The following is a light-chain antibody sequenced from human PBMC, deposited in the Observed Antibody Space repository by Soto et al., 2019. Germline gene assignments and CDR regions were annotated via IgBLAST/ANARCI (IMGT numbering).Light chain of an antibody. Sequence: DIEMTQSPSTLSVSPGERATLSCRASQSLRSSLAWYQQKPGQAPRLLIYGASTRATGIPARFSGSGSGTEFTLTISSLQSEDFAVYFCQQYNRWPQTFGQGSMVDIK. J-gene: IGKJ1*01. CDR2: GAS. CDR3: QQYNRWPQT. V-gene: IGKV3-15*01. CDR1: QSLRSS.